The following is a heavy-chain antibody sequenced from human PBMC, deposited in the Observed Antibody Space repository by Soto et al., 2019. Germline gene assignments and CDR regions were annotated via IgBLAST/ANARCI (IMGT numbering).Heavy chain of an antibody. Sequence: SETLSLTCTVSGGSISSSSYYWGWIRQPPGKGLEWIGSIYYSGSTYYNPSLKSRVTISVDTSKNQFSLKLSSVTAADTAVYYCAGTNDYGDPYYYGMDVWGQGTTVTVSS. CDR1: GGSISSSSYY. V-gene: IGHV4-39*01. D-gene: IGHD4-17*01. J-gene: IGHJ6*02. CDR2: IYYSGST. CDR3: AGTNDYGDPYYYGMDV.